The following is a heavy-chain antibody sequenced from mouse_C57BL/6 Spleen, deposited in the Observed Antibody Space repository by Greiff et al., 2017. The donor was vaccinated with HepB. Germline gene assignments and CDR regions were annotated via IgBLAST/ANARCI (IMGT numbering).Heavy chain of an antibody. CDR2: ISSGSSTI. D-gene: IGHD1-1*01. CDR3: ARGSYGSSYAMDY. Sequence: DVQLVESGGGLVKPGGSLKLSCAASGFTFSDYGMHWVRQAPEKGLEWVAYISSGSSTIYYADTVKGRFTISRDNAKNTLFLQMTSLRSEDTAMYYCARGSYGSSYAMDYWGQGTSVTVSS. J-gene: IGHJ4*01. V-gene: IGHV5-17*01. CDR1: GFTFSDYG.